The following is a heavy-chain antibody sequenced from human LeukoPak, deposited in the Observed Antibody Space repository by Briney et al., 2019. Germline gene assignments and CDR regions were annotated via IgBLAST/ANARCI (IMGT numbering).Heavy chain of an antibody. CDR2: IRYDGSNSVK. J-gene: IGHJ4*02. Sequence: GGSLRLSCAAPGLIFSNYGMHWVRQAPGKGLEWVAFIRYDGSNSVKDYTDSVKGRFTISRDNSKNTLYLQMNSLGAEDAAVYYCAKGFSGYDSTLDYWGQGALVTVSS. CDR3: AKGFSGYDSTLDY. V-gene: IGHV3-30*02. CDR1: GLIFSNYG. D-gene: IGHD5-12*01.